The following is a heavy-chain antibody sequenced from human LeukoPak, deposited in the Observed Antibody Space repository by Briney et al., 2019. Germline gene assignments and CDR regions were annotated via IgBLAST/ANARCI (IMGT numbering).Heavy chain of an antibody. V-gene: IGHV4-39*01. D-gene: IGHD2-2*01. J-gene: IGHJ4*02. CDR3: ARYHSTWALNY. Sequence: SETLSLTCTVSGASINSITYYWGWIRQPPGKGLEWIGSIYYSGSTYYTTSLKSRVTISIDTSKNQFSLKLTSVTAADTAVYYCARYHSTWALNYWGQGTLVTVSS. CDR1: GASINSITYY. CDR2: IYYSGST.